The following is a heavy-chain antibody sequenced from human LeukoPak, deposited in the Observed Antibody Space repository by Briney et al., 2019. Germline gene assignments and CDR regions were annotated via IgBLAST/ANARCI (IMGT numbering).Heavy chain of an antibody. CDR2: INNNGGTT. D-gene: IGHD1-26*01. V-gene: IGHV3-64D*06. J-gene: IGHJ4*02. CDR1: GFTFSNYV. CDR3: ASPSGSYSGSYYFDY. Sequence: PGESLRLSCSASGFTFSNYVMYWVRQAPGKGPEYVSAINNNGGTTFYTDSVKGRFTISRDNSKNTLFLQMSSLRAEDTAVYYCASPSGSYSGSYYFDYWGQGTLVTVSS.